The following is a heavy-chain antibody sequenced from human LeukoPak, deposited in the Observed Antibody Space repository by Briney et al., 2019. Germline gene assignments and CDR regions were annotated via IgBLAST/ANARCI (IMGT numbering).Heavy chain of an antibody. V-gene: IGHV5-51*01. D-gene: IGHD3-10*01. Sequence: ESLKISCQVSGYIFTNYWIGWVRQMPGKGLESMGIIYPADSDTTYSPSFEGQVTISADKSIDTVYLQWSSLKASDTATYYCARQSRDGSKTRGYYFDSWGQGTLVTVSS. J-gene: IGHJ4*02. CDR1: GYIFTNYW. CDR2: IYPADSDT. CDR3: ARQSRDGSKTRGYYFDS.